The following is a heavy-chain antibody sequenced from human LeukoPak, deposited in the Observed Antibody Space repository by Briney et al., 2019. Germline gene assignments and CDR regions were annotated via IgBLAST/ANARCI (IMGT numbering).Heavy chain of an antibody. D-gene: IGHD3-10*01. V-gene: IGHV4-59*08. CDR3: ARRASGRGDFDY. CDR1: GGSISSYY. Sequence: SETLSLTCTVSGGSISSYYWSWIRQPPGKGLEWIGYIYYSGSTNYNPSLKSRVTISVDTSKNQFSLNLSSVTAADTAVYYCARRASGRGDFDYWGQGTLVTVSS. CDR2: IYYSGST. J-gene: IGHJ4*02.